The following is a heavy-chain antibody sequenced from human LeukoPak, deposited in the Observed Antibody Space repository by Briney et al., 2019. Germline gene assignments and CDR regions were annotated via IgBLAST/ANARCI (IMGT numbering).Heavy chain of an antibody. D-gene: IGHD5-24*01. Sequence: ASVKVSCKVSGNTFTDYYMHWVQQAPGKGLEWMGLVDPEDGETIYAEKFQGRVTMTRNTSISTAYMELSSLRSEDTAVYYCASRDGYNNFDYWGQGTLVTVSS. J-gene: IGHJ4*02. CDR1: GNTFTDYY. CDR2: VDPEDGET. V-gene: IGHV1-69-2*01. CDR3: ASRDGYNNFDY.